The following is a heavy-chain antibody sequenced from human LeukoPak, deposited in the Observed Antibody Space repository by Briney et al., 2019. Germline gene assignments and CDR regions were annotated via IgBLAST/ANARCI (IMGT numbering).Heavy chain of an antibody. CDR1: GYTFINNW. V-gene: IGHV1-2*06. Sequence: ASVKVSCKASGYTFINNWMHWVRQAPGQGLEWIGLINPTGTGTLYAQKFQGRVTMTRDTSISTAHMELGRLRSDDTAVYYCARVGATNQVYNLFDPWGQGTLVTVSS. J-gene: IGHJ5*02. CDR2: INPTGTGT. D-gene: IGHD1-26*01. CDR3: ARVGATNQVYNLFDP.